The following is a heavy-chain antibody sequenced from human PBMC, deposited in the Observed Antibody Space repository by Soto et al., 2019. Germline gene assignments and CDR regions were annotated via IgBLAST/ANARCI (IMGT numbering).Heavy chain of an antibody. J-gene: IGHJ3*02. D-gene: IGHD2-8*02. CDR3: TRSSTGYAFDI. Sequence: SETLSLTCTVSGGSISGFYWTWIRQPPGKGLEWVGFIYYTGKTSYTPSLRGRVTISQDTSRNQFSLKLNSVTTADTAVYYCTRSSTGYAFDIWGQGTMVTVS. V-gene: IGHV4-59*01. CDR2: IYYTGKT. CDR1: GGSISGFY.